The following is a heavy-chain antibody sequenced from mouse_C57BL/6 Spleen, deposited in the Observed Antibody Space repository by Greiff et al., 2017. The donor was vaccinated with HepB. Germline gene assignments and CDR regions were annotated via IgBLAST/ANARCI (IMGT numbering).Heavy chain of an antibody. Sequence: EVMLVESGEGLVKPGGSLKLSCAASGFTFSSYAMSWVRQTPEKRLEWVAYISSGGDYIYYADTVKGRFTISRDNARNTLYLQMSSLKSEDTAMYNCTREGYSNYGYFDVWGTGTTVTVSS. D-gene: IGHD2-5*01. CDR3: TREGYSNYGYFDV. V-gene: IGHV5-9-1*02. CDR2: ISSGGDYI. J-gene: IGHJ1*03. CDR1: GFTFSSYA.